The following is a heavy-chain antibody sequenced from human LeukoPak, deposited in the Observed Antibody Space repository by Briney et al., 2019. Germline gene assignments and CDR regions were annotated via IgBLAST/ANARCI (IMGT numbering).Heavy chain of an antibody. D-gene: IGHD6-13*01. CDR3: AKDAQQLVRGWFDP. J-gene: IGHJ5*02. CDR1: GFTFSSYG. CDR2: ISYDGSNK. Sequence: PGRSLRLSCAASGFTFSSYGMHWVRQAPGKGLEWVAVISYDGSNKYYADSVKGRFTISRDNSKNTLYLQMNSLRAEDTAVYYCAKDAQQLVRGWFDPWGQGTLVTVSS. V-gene: IGHV3-30*18.